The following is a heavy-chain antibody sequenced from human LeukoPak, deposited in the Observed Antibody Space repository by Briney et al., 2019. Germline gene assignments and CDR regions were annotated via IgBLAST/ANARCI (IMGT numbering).Heavy chain of an antibody. D-gene: IGHD3-16*01. Sequence: ASVKVSCKASGYTFTGYYMHWVRQAPGQGLEWLGVVCPSAGTSDPAQRFRARITLSDDTSTSTVYMELRSLKSEDTAIYFCVREYHGGYFDFWGQGTLVTVSS. V-gene: IGHV1-46*03. CDR1: GYTFTGYY. CDR3: VREYHGGYFDF. J-gene: IGHJ4*02. CDR2: VCPSAGTS.